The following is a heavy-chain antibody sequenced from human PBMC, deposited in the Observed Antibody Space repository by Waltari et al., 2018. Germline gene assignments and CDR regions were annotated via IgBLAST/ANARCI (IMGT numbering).Heavy chain of an antibody. CDR3: AKGKDSGSYSS. J-gene: IGHJ4*02. Sequence: EVQLLESGGGWLQPGGSLRLSFASSGFTFSSYSWSWVRQAPGKGLEWVSGISGSGGSTYYADSVKGRLTISRDNSKNTLYLQMNSLRAEDTAVYYCAKGKDSGSYSSWGQGTLVTVSS. V-gene: IGHV3-23*01. D-gene: IGHD1-26*01. CDR1: GFTFSSYS. CDR2: ISGSGGST.